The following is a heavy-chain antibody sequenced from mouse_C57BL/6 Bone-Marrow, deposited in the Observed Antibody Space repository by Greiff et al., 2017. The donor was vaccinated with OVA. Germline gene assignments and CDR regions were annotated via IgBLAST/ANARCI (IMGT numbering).Heavy chain of an antibody. J-gene: IGHJ4*01. V-gene: IGHV5-6*01. CDR3: ARLI. Sequence: VQLKESGGDLVKPGGSLKLSCAASGFTFSSYGMSWVRQTPDKRLEWVATISSGGSYTYYPDSVKGRFTISRDNAKNTLYLQMSSLKSKDTAMYYCARLIWGQGTSVTVSS. CDR1: GFTFSSYG. CDR2: ISSGGSYT.